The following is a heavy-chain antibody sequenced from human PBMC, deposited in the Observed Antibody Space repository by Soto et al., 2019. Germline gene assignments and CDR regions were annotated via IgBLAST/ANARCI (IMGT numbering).Heavy chain of an antibody. CDR1: GFTFSSYW. J-gene: IGHJ5*02. CDR3: ARDQGVLLWFGESPVNWFDP. D-gene: IGHD3-10*01. Sequence: QPGGSLRLSCAASGFTFSSYWMSWVRQAPGKGLEWVANIKQDGSEKYYVDSVKGRFTISRDNAKNSLYLQMNSLRAEDTAVYYCARDQGVLLWFGESPVNWFDPWGQGTLVTVSS. V-gene: IGHV3-7*01. CDR2: IKQDGSEK.